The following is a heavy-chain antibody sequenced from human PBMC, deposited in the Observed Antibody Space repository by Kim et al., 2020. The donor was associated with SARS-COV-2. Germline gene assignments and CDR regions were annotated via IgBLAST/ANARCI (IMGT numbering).Heavy chain of an antibody. Sequence: GGSLRLSCAGTGFTFSSYTMNWVRQAPGKGLEWVASISSWSTNMYYSDSVRGRFSVYSDNDENLLYLQMDSLRAEDTAVSYCECTGTPWQNVGSTYYY. J-gene: IGHJ6*01. CDR1: GFTFSSYT. CDR3: ECTGTPWQNVGSTYYY. CDR2: ISSWSTNM. D-gene: IGHD1-1*01. V-gene: IGHV3-21*01.